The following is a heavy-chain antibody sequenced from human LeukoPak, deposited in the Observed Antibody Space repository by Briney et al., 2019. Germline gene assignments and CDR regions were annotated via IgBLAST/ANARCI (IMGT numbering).Heavy chain of an antibody. CDR1: GGTFSSYA. CDR3: ARGKGSGWYKYYFDY. J-gene: IGHJ4*02. CDR2: IIPIFGTA. Sequence: SVKVSCKASGGTFSSYAISWVRQAPGQGLEWMGGIIPIFGTANYAQKFQGRVTITTDESTSTAYMELSSLRSEDTAVYYCARGKGSGWYKYYFDYWGQGTLVTVSS. D-gene: IGHD6-19*01. V-gene: IGHV1-69*05.